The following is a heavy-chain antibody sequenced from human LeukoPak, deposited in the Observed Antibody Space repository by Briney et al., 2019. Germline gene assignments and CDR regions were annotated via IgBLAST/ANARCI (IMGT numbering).Heavy chain of an antibody. CDR1: GGSISSSGYY. CDR3: ARLVYGDYVFGDY. CDR2: INYGGST. Sequence: PSETLSLTCTVSGGSISSSGYYWGWIRQPPGKGLEWIGSINYGGSTYYNPSLKSRVIISVDTSKNQFSLKLSSVTAADTAVYYCARLVYGDYVFGDYWGQGTVVTVSS. D-gene: IGHD4-17*01. J-gene: IGHJ4*02. V-gene: IGHV4-39*01.